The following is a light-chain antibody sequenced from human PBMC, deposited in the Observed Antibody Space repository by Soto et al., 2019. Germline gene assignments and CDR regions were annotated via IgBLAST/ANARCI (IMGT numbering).Light chain of an antibody. Sequence: NFMLTQPHSVSESPGKTVTISCTRSSGSIASNYVQWYQQRPGSAPTTVIYEDNQRPSGVPDRFSGSIDSSSNSASLTISGLKTEDEADYYCQYYDSSNLFFGTGTKLTVL. CDR3: QYYDSSNLF. CDR2: EDN. J-gene: IGLJ1*01. CDR1: SGSIASNY. V-gene: IGLV6-57*04.